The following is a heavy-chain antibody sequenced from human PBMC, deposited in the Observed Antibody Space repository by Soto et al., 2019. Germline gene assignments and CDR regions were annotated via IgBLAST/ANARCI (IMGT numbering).Heavy chain of an antibody. J-gene: IGHJ3*02. D-gene: IGHD2-21*01. CDR3: ARDIIPITGGVDI. V-gene: IGHV3-66*01. CDR2: IYSGGST. Sequence: EVQLVESGGGLVQPGGSLRLSCAASGFTVRSNYMSWIRQAPGKGLEWVATIYSGGSTYYADSVKGRFSISRDTSKNKLYVQINSPRVEAKAVYYCARDIIPITGGVDIWGQGTMVTVSS. CDR1: GFTVRSNY.